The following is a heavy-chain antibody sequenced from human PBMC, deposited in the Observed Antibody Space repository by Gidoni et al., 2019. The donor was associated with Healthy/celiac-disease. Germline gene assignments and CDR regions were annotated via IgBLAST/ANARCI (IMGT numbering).Heavy chain of an antibody. CDR3: ASVGAGGMDV. CDR1: GGSISSSSYY. D-gene: IGHD3-10*01. CDR2: IYYSGGT. Sequence: QLQLQESVPGLVKPSETLSLTCTVPGGSISSSSYYWGWIRQPPGKGLEWIGSIYYSGGTYYNPSLKSRVTISVDTSKNQFSLKLSSVTAADTAVYYCASVGAGGMDVWGQGTTVTVSS. V-gene: IGHV4-39*01. J-gene: IGHJ6*02.